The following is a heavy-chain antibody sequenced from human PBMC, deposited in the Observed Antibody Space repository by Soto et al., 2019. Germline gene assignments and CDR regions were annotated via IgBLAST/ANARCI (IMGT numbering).Heavy chain of an antibody. Sequence: AASVKVSCKASGYTFTSYAMHWVRQATGQGLEWMGWMNPNSGNTAYAQRFQGRVTMTRNTSINTVYMELSSLRSEDTAVYYCARSHYTSPYYFNFWGQGTLVTVSS. J-gene: IGHJ4*02. V-gene: IGHV1-8*02. CDR3: ARSHYTSPYYFNF. CDR2: MNPNSGNT. D-gene: IGHD2-2*01. CDR1: GYTFTSYA.